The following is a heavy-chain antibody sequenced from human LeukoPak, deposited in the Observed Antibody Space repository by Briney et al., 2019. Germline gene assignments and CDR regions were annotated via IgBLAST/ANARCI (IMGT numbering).Heavy chain of an antibody. CDR3: ARADYYDSSGYYSHFDY. CDR1: GLTFSSYA. Sequence: TGGSLRLSCAAYGLTFSSYAMSWVRQAPGKGLEWVSAISGSGGSTYYADSVKGRFTISRDNSKNTLYLQMNSLRAEDTAVYYCARADYYDSSGYYSHFDYWGQGTLVTVSS. CDR2: ISGSGGST. V-gene: IGHV3-23*01. D-gene: IGHD3-22*01. J-gene: IGHJ4*02.